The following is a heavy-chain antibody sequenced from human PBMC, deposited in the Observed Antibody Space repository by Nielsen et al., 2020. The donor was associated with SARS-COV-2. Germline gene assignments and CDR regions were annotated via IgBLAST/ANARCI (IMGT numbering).Heavy chain of an antibody. CDR3: ARGSNYAFGRLMDY. CDR1: GFTVSSNY. D-gene: IGHD4-11*01. CDR2: IYSGGST. V-gene: IGHV3-53*01. Sequence: GGSLRLSCAASGFTVSSNYMSWVRQAPGKGLEWVSVIYSGGSTYYADSVKGRFTISRDNSKNTLYLQMNSLRAEDTAVYYCARGSNYAFGRLMDYWGQGTLVTVSS. J-gene: IGHJ4*02.